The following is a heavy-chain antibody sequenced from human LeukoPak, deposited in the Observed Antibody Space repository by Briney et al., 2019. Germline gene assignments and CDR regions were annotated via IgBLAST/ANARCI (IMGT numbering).Heavy chain of an antibody. Sequence: PGGSLRLSCAASGFTFSSYAMGWVRQAPGKGLEWVSAIIGSGGSTYYADSVKGRFTISSDNSKNTLYLQMNRLRAEDTAVYYCAKGDFWSGYLPVDYWGQGTLVTVSS. D-gene: IGHD3-3*01. J-gene: IGHJ4*02. CDR2: IIGSGGST. V-gene: IGHV3-23*01. CDR1: GFTFSSYA. CDR3: AKGDFWSGYLPVDY.